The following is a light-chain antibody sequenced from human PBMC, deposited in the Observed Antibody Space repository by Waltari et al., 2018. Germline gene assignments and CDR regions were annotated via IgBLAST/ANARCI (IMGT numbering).Light chain of an antibody. CDR1: SSNIGSNP. V-gene: IGLV1-44*01. CDR2: SSN. CDR3: AAWDDSLSGWV. Sequence: QSVLTQPPSASGTPGPRVTISCSGTSSNIGSNPVNWYQQLPGTAPKLLMYSSNQRPSGVPDRFSGSKSATSASLAISGLQSEDEADYYCAAWDDSLSGWVFGGGTKLTVL. J-gene: IGLJ3*02.